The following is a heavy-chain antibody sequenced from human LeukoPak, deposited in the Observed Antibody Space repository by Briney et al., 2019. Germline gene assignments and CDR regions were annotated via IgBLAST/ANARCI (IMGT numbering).Heavy chain of an antibody. CDR3: AKDVYYYDSSGYYGFDY. D-gene: IGHD3-22*01. V-gene: IGHV3-23*01. Sequence: GGSLRLSCAASGFTFSSYAMSWVRQAPGKGLEWVSDISGSGASTYYAGSVKGRFTISRDNSKNTLYLQMNSLRAEDTAVYYCAKDVYYYDSSGYYGFDYWGQGTLVTVSS. J-gene: IGHJ4*02. CDR2: ISGSGAST. CDR1: GFTFSSYA.